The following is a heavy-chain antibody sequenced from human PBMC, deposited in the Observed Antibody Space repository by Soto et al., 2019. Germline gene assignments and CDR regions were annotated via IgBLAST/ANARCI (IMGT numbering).Heavy chain of an antibody. D-gene: IGHD5-12*01. J-gene: IGHJ3*02. CDR3: ARHPGGDGYNSGAFDI. CDR1: GGTFSSYA. Sequence: QAQLVQSGAEVKKPGSSVKVSCKASGGTFSSYAISWVRQAPGQGREWMGGIIPIFGTAKYAQKFQGRVTITADESTSTAYMELSSLRSEDTAVYYCARHPGGDGYNSGAFDIWGQGTMVTVSS. CDR2: IIPIFGTA. V-gene: IGHV1-69*01.